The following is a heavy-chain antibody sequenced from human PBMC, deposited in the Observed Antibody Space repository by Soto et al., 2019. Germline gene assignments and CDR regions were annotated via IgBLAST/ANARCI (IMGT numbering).Heavy chain of an antibody. CDR3: ATGLVAAGYYYYYYGMDV. J-gene: IGHJ6*02. CDR2: INPNSGGT. D-gene: IGHD2-15*01. V-gene: IGHV1-2*02. Sequence: ASGWVYCRASGYTFTGYYMHWVRQANGQGLEWMGWINPNSGGTNYAQKFQGRVTMTRDTSISTAYMELSRLRSDDTAVYYCATGLVAAGYYYYYYGMDVWGQGTTVTVSS. CDR1: GYTFTGYY.